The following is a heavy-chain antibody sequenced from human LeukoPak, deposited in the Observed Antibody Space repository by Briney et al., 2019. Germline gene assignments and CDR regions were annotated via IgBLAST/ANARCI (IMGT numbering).Heavy chain of an antibody. Sequence: SVKVSCKASGGTFSSYAISWVRQAPGPGLEWKGGIIPIFGTANYAQKFQGRVTITADESKSTAYMELSSLRSEDTAVYYCARGTNGGYCSSTSCYYYYYYMDVWGKGTTVTISS. D-gene: IGHD2-2*03. V-gene: IGHV1-69*13. J-gene: IGHJ6*03. CDR2: IIPIFGTA. CDR3: ARGTNGGYCSSTSCYYYYYYMDV. CDR1: GGTFSSYA.